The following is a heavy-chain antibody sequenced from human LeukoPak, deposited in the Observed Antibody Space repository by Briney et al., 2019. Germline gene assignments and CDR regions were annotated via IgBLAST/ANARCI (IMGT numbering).Heavy chain of an antibody. CDR2: ISWNGDTI. V-gene: IGHV3-9*01. Sequence: GGSLRLSCAASGFDFHDYMMHWVRQPPGKGLEWVSEISWNGDTIGYADSVKGRFIISRDNARRSLYLQMNSLRPEDTAFYYCSSTFGSGSYLHSWGQGTPVTVSS. CDR3: SSTFGSGSYLHS. CDR1: GFDFHDYM. D-gene: IGHD3-10*01. J-gene: IGHJ5*02.